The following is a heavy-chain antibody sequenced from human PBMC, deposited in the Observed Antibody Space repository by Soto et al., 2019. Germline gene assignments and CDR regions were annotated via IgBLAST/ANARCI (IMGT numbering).Heavy chain of an antibody. D-gene: IGHD2-15*01. CDR1: GYTFTGYY. J-gene: IGHJ4*02. V-gene: IGHV1-2*04. CDR3: ARGGPWGYCSGGSCYSGLFDY. CDR2: INPNSGGT. Sequence: ASVKVSCKASGYTFTGYYMHWVRQAPGQGLEWMGWINPNSGGTNYAQKFQGWVTMTRDTSISTAYMELSRLRSDDTAVYYCARGGPWGYCSGGSCYSGLFDYGGQGTLVTVS.